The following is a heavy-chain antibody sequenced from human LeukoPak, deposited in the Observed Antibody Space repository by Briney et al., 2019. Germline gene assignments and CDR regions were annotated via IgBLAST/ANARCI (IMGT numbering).Heavy chain of an antibody. CDR3: ARLHSSGWFRYFDY. V-gene: IGHV4-39*07. CDR1: GGSISSSSYY. J-gene: IGHJ4*02. CDR2: IYYSGST. D-gene: IGHD6-19*01. Sequence: SETLSLTCTVSGGSISSSSYYWGWIRQPPGKGLEWIGSIYYSGSTYYNPSLKSRVTISVDKSKNQFSLKLSSVTAADTAVYYCARLHSSGWFRYFDYWGQGTLVTVSS.